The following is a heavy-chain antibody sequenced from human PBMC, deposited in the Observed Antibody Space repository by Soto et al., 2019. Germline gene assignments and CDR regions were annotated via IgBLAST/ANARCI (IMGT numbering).Heavy chain of an antibody. D-gene: IGHD2-8*01. J-gene: IGHJ4*02. CDR1: GGSISSFY. CDR3: ARELMTGIDY. Sequence: SETLSLTCTVSGGSISSFYWNWIRQPPGKGLEWIGYIYSSGSTNYNPSLKSRVTISVDTSKNQFSLKLSSVTAADTAVYYCARELMTGIDYWGQGTLVTVSS. CDR2: IYSSGST. V-gene: IGHV4-4*08.